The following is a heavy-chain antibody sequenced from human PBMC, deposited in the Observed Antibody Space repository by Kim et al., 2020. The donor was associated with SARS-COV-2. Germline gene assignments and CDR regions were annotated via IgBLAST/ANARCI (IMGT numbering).Heavy chain of an antibody. CDR3: ARTYRGAYYYMDV. J-gene: IGHJ6*03. D-gene: IGHD1-26*01. Sequence: NRPLKVRATASVDTSKNQFSLKLTSVTAADTAVYYCARTYRGAYYYMDVWGKGTTVTVS. V-gene: IGHV4-39*01.